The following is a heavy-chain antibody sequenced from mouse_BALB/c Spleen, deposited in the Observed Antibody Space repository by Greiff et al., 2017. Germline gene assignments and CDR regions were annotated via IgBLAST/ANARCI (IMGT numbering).Heavy chain of an antibody. V-gene: IGHV3-8*02. CDR2: ISYSGST. CDR1: GDSITSGY. J-gene: IGHJ4*01. CDR3: ARLDLYYDYDDAMDY. Sequence: EVQRVESGPSLVKPSQTLSLTCSVTGDSITSGYWNWIRKFPGNKLEYMGYISYSGSTYYNPSLKSRISITRDTSKNQYYLQLNSVTTEDTATYYCARLDLYYDYDDAMDYWGQGTSVTVSS. D-gene: IGHD2-4*01.